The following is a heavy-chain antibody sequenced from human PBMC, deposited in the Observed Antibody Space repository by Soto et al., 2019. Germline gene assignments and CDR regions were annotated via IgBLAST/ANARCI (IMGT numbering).Heavy chain of an antibody. Sequence: QVQLQQWGAGLLKPSETLSLTCAVYGGSFSGYYWSWIRQPPGKGLEWFGEINHSGSTNYNPSLKSRVTISVDTSKNQFSLKLSSVTAADTAVYYCARGHHYYDSSGYYRYYYYGMDVWGQGTTVTVSS. J-gene: IGHJ6*02. CDR2: INHSGST. CDR3: ARGHHYYDSSGYYRYYYYGMDV. D-gene: IGHD3-22*01. V-gene: IGHV4-34*01. CDR1: GGSFSGYY.